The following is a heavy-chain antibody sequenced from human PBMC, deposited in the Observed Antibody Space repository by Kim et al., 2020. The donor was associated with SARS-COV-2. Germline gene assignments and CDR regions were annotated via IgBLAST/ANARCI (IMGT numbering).Heavy chain of an antibody. J-gene: IGHJ4*02. CDR2: RSSTI. D-gene: IGHD2-2*01. CDR3: ASSRLDY. V-gene: IGHV3-48*04. Sequence: RSSTIYYADSVKGRFTISRDNAKNSLYLQMNSLRAEDTAVYYCASSRLDYWGQGTLVTVSS.